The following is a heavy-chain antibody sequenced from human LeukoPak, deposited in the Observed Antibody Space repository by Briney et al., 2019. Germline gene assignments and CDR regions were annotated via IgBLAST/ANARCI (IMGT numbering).Heavy chain of an antibody. J-gene: IGHJ4*02. Sequence: GGSLSLSCAASGFIFTSHGMHWVRQAPGKGLEWVAVIWFDGSNQFYADSVKGRFTISRDNSKNTLYLQMNSLRAEDTAVYYCARGPYSSSWYYFEYWGQGTLVTVSS. CDR2: IWFDGSNQ. CDR3: ARGPYSSSWYYFEY. V-gene: IGHV3-33*01. CDR1: GFIFTSHG. D-gene: IGHD6-13*01.